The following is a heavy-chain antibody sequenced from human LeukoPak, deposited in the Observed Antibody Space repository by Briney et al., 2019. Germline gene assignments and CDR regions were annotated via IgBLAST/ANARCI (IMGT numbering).Heavy chain of an antibody. J-gene: IGHJ4*02. V-gene: IGHV3-21*01. CDR2: ISSSSSYI. D-gene: IGHD6-13*01. CDR1: GFTFSSYS. Sequence: GGSLRLSSAASGFTFSSYSMNWVRQAPGKGLEWVSSISSSSSYIYYADSVKGRFTISRDNAKNSLYLQMNSLRAEDTAVYYCARDQVVAALDYWGQGTLVTVSS. CDR3: ARDQVVAALDY.